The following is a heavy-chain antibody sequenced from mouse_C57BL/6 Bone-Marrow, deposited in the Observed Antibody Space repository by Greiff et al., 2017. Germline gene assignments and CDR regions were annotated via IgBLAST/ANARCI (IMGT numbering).Heavy chain of an antibody. CDR3: ARKDGGDYCDY. Sequence: EVQLQQSGPELVKPGASVKISCKASGYTFTDYYMNWVKQSHGKSPEWIGVINPNNGGTSYNQKFKGKATLTVDKSSRTAYMVLRSLTSEDSAVEYCARKDGGDYCDYWGQGTTLTVSS. D-gene: IGHD2-3*01. CDR2: INPNNGGT. J-gene: IGHJ2*01. CDR1: GYTFTDYY. V-gene: IGHV1-26*01.